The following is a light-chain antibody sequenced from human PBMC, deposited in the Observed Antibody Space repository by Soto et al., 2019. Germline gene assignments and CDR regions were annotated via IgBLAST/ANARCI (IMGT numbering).Light chain of an antibody. CDR3: CSYAGGDTLI. Sequence: QSALTQPRSVSGSPGQSVTISCSGTSSDVGDSNYVSWYQRHPGKAPKLMIYDVSKRPSGVPDRFSGSKSGNTASLTISGLQADDEADYYCCSYAGGDTLIFGGGTKLTVL. CDR2: DVS. J-gene: IGLJ2*01. V-gene: IGLV2-11*01. CDR1: SSDVGDSNY.